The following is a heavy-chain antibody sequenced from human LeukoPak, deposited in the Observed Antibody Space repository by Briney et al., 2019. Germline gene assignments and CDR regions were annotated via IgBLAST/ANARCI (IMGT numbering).Heavy chain of an antibody. V-gene: IGHV4-30-4*08. D-gene: IGHD3-10*01. Sequence: SETLSLTCTVSGGSISSGGYYWSWIRQHPGKGLEWIGYIYYSGSTYYNPSLKSRVTISVDTSKNQFSLKLGSVTAADTAVYYCAHSLRGDDAFDIWGQGTMVTVSS. J-gene: IGHJ3*02. CDR3: AHSLRGDDAFDI. CDR2: IYYSGST. CDR1: GGSISSGGYY.